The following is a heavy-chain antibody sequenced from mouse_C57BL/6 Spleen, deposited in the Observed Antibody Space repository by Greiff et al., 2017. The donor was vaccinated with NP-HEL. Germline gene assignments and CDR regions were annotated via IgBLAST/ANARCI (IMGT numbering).Heavy chain of an antibody. Sequence: EVQLQQSGAELVRPGASVKLSCTASGFNIKDYYMHWVKQRPEQGLEWIGRIDPEDGDTEYAPKFQGKATMTADTSSNTAYLQLSSLTAEDTAVYYCTTPVYYGSSWFAYWGQGTLVTVSA. J-gene: IGHJ3*01. D-gene: IGHD1-1*01. CDR2: IDPEDGDT. V-gene: IGHV14-1*01. CDR3: TTPVYYGSSWFAY. CDR1: GFNIKDYY.